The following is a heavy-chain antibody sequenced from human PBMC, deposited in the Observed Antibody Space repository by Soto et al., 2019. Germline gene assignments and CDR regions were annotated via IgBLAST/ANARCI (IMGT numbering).Heavy chain of an antibody. V-gene: IGHV3-74*01. D-gene: IGHD2-15*01. CDR1: GFTFSSYW. CDR3: ARIQDCGGGGCYDRAFDI. CDR2: INSDGSST. J-gene: IGHJ3*02. Sequence: PGGSLILSCAASGFTFSSYWMYWVRQAPGKGLVWVSRINSDGSSTSYADSVKGRFTISRDNAKNTLYLQMNSLRAEDTAVYYCARIQDCGGGGCYDRAFDIWGQGTMVTVSS.